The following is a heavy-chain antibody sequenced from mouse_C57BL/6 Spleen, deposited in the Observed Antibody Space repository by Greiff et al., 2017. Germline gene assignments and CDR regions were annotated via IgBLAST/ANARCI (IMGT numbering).Heavy chain of an antibody. CDR2: INPSSGYT. J-gene: IGHJ4*01. Sequence: VQLQQSGAELARPGASVKMSCKASGYTFNSYTMHWVKQRPGQGLEWIGYINPSSGYTKSNQKFKDKATLTADKSSSTAYMQLSSLTSEDSAVYYCAQDAMDDWGQGTSVTVSS. CDR3: AQDAMDD. V-gene: IGHV1-4*01. CDR1: GYTFNSYT.